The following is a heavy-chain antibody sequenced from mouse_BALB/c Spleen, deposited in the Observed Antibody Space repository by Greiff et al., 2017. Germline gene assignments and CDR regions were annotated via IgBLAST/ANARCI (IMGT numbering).Heavy chain of an antibody. V-gene: IGHV5-6*02. Sequence: DVKLVESGGDLVKPGGSLKLSCAASGFTFSSYGMSWVRQTPDKRLEWVATISSGGSYTYYPDSVKGRFTISRDNAKNTLYLQMSSLKSEDTAMYYCARHGSSGYVDAMDYWGQGTSVTVSS. CDR3: ARHGSSGYVDAMDY. CDR2: ISSGGSYT. CDR1: GFTFSSYG. D-gene: IGHD3-1*01. J-gene: IGHJ4*01.